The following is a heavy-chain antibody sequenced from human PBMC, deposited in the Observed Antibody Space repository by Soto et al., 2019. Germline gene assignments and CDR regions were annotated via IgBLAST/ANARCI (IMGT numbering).Heavy chain of an antibody. Sequence: QVQLVQSGAEVKKPGSSVKVSCKASGGTFSSYAISWVRQAPGQGLEWMGGIIPIFGTANYAQKFQGRVTITADESTSTDYMELSSLRSEDTAVYYCARGADGSWTEYFQHWGQGTLVTVSS. CDR3: ARGADGSWTEYFQH. V-gene: IGHV1-69*01. CDR2: IIPIFGTA. D-gene: IGHD6-13*01. CDR1: GGTFSSYA. J-gene: IGHJ1*01.